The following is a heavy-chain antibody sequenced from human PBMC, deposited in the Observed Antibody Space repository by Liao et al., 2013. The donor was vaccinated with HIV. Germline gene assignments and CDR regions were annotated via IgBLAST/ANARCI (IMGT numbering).Heavy chain of an antibody. CDR2: ISYTANT. V-gene: IGHV4-61*08. D-gene: IGHD1-14*01. CDR1: GGSISSGDYY. CDR3: VRMNLSLSPRYYYYYMDV. Sequence: QVQLQESGPGLVKPSQTLSLTCTVSGGSISSGDYYWSWIRQPPGKGLEWIGYISYTANTNYNPSLKSRVAISLDKSKKQFSLSLSSVTAADTAIYYCVRMNLSLSPRYYYYYMDVWGKGTTVTVSS. J-gene: IGHJ6*03.